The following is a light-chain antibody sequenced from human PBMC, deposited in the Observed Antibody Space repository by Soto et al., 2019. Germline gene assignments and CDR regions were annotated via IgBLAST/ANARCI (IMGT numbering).Light chain of an antibody. V-gene: IGLV4-69*01. J-gene: IGLJ2*01. CDR3: QTWGTGMV. Sequence: QPVLTKSTSASASLGASVKLTCTLSSGHSSYAIAWHQQQPEKGPRYLMKLNSDGSHSKGDGIPDRFSGSSSGAERYLTISSLQSEDEADYYWQTWGTGMVFGGGTKLTVL. CDR2: LNSDGSH. CDR1: SGHSSYA.